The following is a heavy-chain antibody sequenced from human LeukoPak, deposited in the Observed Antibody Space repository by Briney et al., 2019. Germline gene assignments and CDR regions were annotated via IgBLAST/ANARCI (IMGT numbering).Heavy chain of an antibody. CDR3: AKDGYSSSPNWFDP. CDR2: ITGSGGTT. CDR1: GFAFSSYA. J-gene: IGHJ5*02. Sequence: GGSLRLSCAASGFAFSSYAMNWVRQAPGKGLEWVSAITGSGGTTYYADSVKGRFTISRDNSRNTLYLQMNSLRAEDTAVYYCAKDGYSSSPNWFDPWGQGTLVTVSS. D-gene: IGHD6-13*01. V-gene: IGHV3-23*01.